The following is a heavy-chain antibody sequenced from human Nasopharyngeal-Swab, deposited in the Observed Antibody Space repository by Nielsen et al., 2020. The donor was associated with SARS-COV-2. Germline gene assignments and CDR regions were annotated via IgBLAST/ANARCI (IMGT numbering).Heavy chain of an antibody. CDR2: ISAYNGNT. CDR1: GYTFTSYG. D-gene: IGHD3-16*02. CDR3: ARVLYDYIWGSYRSCDY. V-gene: IGHV1-18*01. Sequence: ASVKVSCKASGYTFTSYGISWVRQAPGHGLEWMGWISAYNGNTNYAQKLQGRVTMTTDTSTSTAYMELRSLRSDDTAVYYCARVLYDYIWGSYRSCDYRGQGTLVTVSS. J-gene: IGHJ4*02.